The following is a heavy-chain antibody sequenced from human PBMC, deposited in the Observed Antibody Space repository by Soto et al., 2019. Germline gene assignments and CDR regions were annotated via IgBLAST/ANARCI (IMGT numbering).Heavy chain of an antibody. V-gene: IGHV4-31*03. J-gene: IGHJ4*02. D-gene: IGHD6-19*01. Sequence: QVQLQESGPGLVKPSQILSLTCTVSGGSISSGGYYWSWIRQHPGKGLEWIGYIYYSGSTYYNPSLKSRVTISVDTSKNQFSLKLSSVTAADTAVYYCARGSAVAGTTELDYWGQGTLVTVSS. CDR2: IYYSGST. CDR3: ARGSAVAGTTELDY. CDR1: GGSISSGGYY.